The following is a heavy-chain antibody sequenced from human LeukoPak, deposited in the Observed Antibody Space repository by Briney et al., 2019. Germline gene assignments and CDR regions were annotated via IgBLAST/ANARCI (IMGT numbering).Heavy chain of an antibody. J-gene: IGHJ4*02. V-gene: IGHV1-24*01. D-gene: IGHD5-12*01. Sequence: GASVKVSCKVSGYTLTELSMHWVRQAPGKGLEWMGGFDPEDGETIYAQKFQGRVTMTEDTSTDTAYMELSSLRSEDTAVYCCATALRVATYFDYWGQGTLVTVSS. CDR3: ATALRVATYFDY. CDR1: GYTLTELS. CDR2: FDPEDGET.